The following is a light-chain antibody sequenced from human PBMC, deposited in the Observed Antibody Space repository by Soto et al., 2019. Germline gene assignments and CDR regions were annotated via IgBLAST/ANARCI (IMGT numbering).Light chain of an antibody. CDR2: RAS. CDR1: QRVDSNH. CDR3: QHYNSSSKT. J-gene: IGKJ1*01. V-gene: IGKV3-20*01. Sequence: EVVLTPSSGWLSSSPRERATPSCSASQRVDSNHLAWYQQRPGKAPRLLIYRASRRATGIPDRFSGSGSGTEFTLTISRLEPEDFAAYYCQHYNSSSKTFGQGTKVDIK.